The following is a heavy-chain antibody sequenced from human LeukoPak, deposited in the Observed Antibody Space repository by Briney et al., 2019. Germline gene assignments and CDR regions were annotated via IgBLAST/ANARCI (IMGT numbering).Heavy chain of an antibody. D-gene: IGHD2-2*02. CDR3: ARGPFIVVVPAAISD. J-gene: IGHJ4*02. CDR2: IYYSGST. V-gene: IGHV4-31*03. CDR1: GGSISSGGYY. Sequence: SQTLSLTCTVSGGSISSGGYYWSWIRQHPGKGLEWIGYIYYSGSTYYNPSLKSRVTISVDTSKNQFSLKLSSVTAADTAVCYCARGPFIVVVPAAISDWGQGTLVTVSS.